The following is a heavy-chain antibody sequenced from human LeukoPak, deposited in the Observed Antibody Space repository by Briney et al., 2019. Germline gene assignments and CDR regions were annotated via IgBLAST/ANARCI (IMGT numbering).Heavy chain of an antibody. J-gene: IGHJ4*02. CDR3: ARDRVVAPAAFDY. CDR2: INPNSGGT. Sequence: ASVKVSCKASGYTXTAYYMHWVRQAPGQGLEWMGWINPNSGGTNYAQKFQGRVTMTRDTSISTAYMELSRLRSDDTAVYYCARDRVVAPAAFDYWGQGTLVTVSS. V-gene: IGHV1-2*02. CDR1: GYTXTAYY. D-gene: IGHD2-2*01.